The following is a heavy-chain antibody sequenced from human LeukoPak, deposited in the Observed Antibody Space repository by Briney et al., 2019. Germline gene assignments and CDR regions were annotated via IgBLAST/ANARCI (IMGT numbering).Heavy chain of an antibody. CDR2: IHYSGST. D-gene: IGHD5-18*01. CDR1: GGSISSYY. J-gene: IGHJ3*02. Sequence: SETLSLTCTVSGGSISSYYWSWIRQPPGKGLEWIGYIHYSGSTNYNPSLKSRVTISVDTSKNQFSLKLSSVTAADTAMYYCASGYSYGPGAFDIWGQGTMVTVSS. CDR3: ASGYSYGPGAFDI. V-gene: IGHV4-59*08.